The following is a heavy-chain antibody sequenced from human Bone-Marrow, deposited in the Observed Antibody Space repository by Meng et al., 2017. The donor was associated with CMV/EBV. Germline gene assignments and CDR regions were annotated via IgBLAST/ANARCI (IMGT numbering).Heavy chain of an antibody. CDR2: INSDGSST. J-gene: IGHJ4*02. D-gene: IGHD1-14*01. Sequence: GESLKISCAASGFTFSSYWMHWVRQAPGKGLVWVSRINSDGSSTSYADSVKGRFTISRDNAKNTLYLQMNSLRAKDTAVYYCATLSGGNYWGQGTLVTVYS. CDR1: GFTFSSYW. V-gene: IGHV3-74*01. CDR3: ATLSGGNY.